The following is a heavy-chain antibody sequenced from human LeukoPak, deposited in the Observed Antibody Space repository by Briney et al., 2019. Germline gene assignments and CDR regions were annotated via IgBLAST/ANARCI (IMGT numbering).Heavy chain of an antibody. Sequence: PGGSLRLSCAASGFTFSGSAMHWVRQASGKGLEWVGRIRSNANSYATAYAASVKGRFSISRDDSKNTAYLQMNSLKTEDTAVYYRTSETSGLYYYYYMDVWGKGTTVTVSS. CDR1: GFTFSGSA. CDR3: TSETSGLYYYYYMDV. CDR2: IRSNANSYAT. J-gene: IGHJ6*03. D-gene: IGHD1-14*01. V-gene: IGHV3-73*01.